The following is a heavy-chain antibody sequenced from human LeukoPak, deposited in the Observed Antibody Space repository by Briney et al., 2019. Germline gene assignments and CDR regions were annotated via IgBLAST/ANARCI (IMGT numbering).Heavy chain of an antibody. Sequence: PSETLSLTCTVSGGSISSGGYYWSWIRQHPGKGLEWIGYIYYSGSTYYNPSLKSRVTISVDTSKNQFSLKLSSVTAADTAVYYCARGVSYDSSGYYYPGAFDIWGQGTMVTVSS. D-gene: IGHD3-22*01. CDR1: GGSISSGGYY. CDR2: IYYSGST. J-gene: IGHJ3*02. V-gene: IGHV4-31*03. CDR3: ARGVSYDSSGYYYPGAFDI.